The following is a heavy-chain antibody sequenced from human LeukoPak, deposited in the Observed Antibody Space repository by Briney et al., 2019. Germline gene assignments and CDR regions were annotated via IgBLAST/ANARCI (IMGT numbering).Heavy chain of an antibody. Sequence: PSETLSLTCAVYGGFFSGYFWSWIRQPPGKGLEWIGYIYNSGSTYYNPSLKSRVTISIDTSKNQFSLNLTSVTAADTAMYYCARGLRGYSSGWYYFDYWGQGTLVTVSS. CDR3: ARGLRGYSSGWYYFDY. J-gene: IGHJ4*02. CDR2: IYNSGST. CDR1: GGFFSGYF. V-gene: IGHV4-34*01. D-gene: IGHD6-19*01.